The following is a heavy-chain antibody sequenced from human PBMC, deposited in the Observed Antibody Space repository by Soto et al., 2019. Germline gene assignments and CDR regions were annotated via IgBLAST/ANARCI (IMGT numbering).Heavy chain of an antibody. CDR2: ISWNSGSI. D-gene: IGHD1-20*01. V-gene: IGHV3-9*01. Sequence: GGSLRLSCAASGFTFDDYAMHWVRQAPGKGLEWVSGISWNSGSIGYADSVKGRFTISRDNAKNSLYLQMNSLRAEDTALYYCAKGPVYLTGTDFDYWGQGTLVTVSS. J-gene: IGHJ4*02. CDR3: AKGPVYLTGTDFDY. CDR1: GFTFDDYA.